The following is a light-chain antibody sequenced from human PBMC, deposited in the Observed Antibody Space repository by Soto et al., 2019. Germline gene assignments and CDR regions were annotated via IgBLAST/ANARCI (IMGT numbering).Light chain of an antibody. V-gene: IGKV1-5*03. Sequence: DIQMTQSPSTLSASVGYRVTITCRASQSISTWLAWYQQKPGKAPKLLIYKASSLQSGVPSTFSGSGSGTEFTLTISSLQPDDFATYYCQQYNDYSWTFGQGTKVDIK. CDR2: KAS. J-gene: IGKJ1*01. CDR1: QSISTW. CDR3: QQYNDYSWT.